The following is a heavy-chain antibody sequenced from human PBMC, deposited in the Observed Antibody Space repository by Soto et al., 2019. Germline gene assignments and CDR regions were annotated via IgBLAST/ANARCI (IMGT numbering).Heavy chain of an antibody. Sequence: QVQLVESGGGVVQPGRSLRLSCAAPGFTFSHYGMHWVRQAPGKGLELVAVISYDGTTKYYADSVKGRFTISRDNSKNTMYLQMNSLRAEDTAVYDCAKDGGWLPRYYYYGMDVWGKGTTVTVSS. V-gene: IGHV3-30*18. CDR3: AKDGGWLPRYYYYGMDV. J-gene: IGHJ6*04. CDR2: ISYDGTTK. CDR1: GFTFSHYG. D-gene: IGHD6-19*01.